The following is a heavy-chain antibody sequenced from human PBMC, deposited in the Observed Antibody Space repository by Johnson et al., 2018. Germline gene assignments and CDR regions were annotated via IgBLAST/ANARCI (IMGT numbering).Heavy chain of an antibody. CDR3: ARGQMDV. Sequence: QVQLVQSGAEVTKPGASVKVSCKASGYTFTSYDINWVRQATGQGLEWMGWMNPNSGKTGYAQKFQDRVIMTRNISTSTAYMEVSSLRAEDTAIYYCARGQMDVWGQGTTVTVSS. CDR2: MNPNSGKT. V-gene: IGHV1-8*01. CDR1: GYTFTSYD. J-gene: IGHJ6*02.